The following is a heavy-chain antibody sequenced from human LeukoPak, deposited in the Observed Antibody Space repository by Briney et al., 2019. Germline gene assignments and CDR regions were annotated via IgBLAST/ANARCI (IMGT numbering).Heavy chain of an antibody. J-gene: IGHJ4*02. V-gene: IGHV4-59*12. CDR2: IYYSGST. CDR3: ARGDYDSSGYYYRYFDY. Sequence: SETLSLTCTVSGGSISSYYWSWIRQPPGKGLEWIGYIYYSGSTNYNPSLKSRVTISVDTSKNQFSLKLSSVTAADTAVYYCARGDYDSSGYYYRYFDYWGQGTLVTVSS. CDR1: GGSISSYY. D-gene: IGHD3-22*01.